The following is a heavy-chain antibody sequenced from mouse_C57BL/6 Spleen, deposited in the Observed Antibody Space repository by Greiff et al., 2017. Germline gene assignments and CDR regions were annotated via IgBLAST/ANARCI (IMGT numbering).Heavy chain of an antibody. CDR3: ATAVVRYYAMDY. V-gene: IGHV1-26*01. CDR2: INPNNGGT. CDR1: GYTFTDYY. Sequence: EVQLQQSGPELVKPGASVKISCKASGYTFTDYYMNWVKQSHGKSLEWIGDINPNNGGTSYNQKFKGKATLTVDKSSSTAYMELRSLTSEDSAVYYCATAVVRYYAMDYWGQGTSVTVSS. J-gene: IGHJ4*01. D-gene: IGHD1-1*01.